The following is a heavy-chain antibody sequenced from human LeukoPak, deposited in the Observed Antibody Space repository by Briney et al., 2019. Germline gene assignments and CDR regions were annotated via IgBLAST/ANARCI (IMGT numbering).Heavy chain of an antibody. CDR2: LSRSGGST. D-gene: IGHD2/OR15-2a*01. CDR1: GVTATGHT. J-gene: IGHJ4*02. V-gene: IGHV3-23*01. CDR3: AKDPSTTTSPNDHYFDY. Sequence: GGLRVSRAAPGVTATGHTTSWGPQTPGKGLEWGSALSRSGGSTYYACSVQGRFTISRDNSKNTLYLQMNSLRAEDTAVYYSAKDPSTTTSPNDHYFDYWGQGTLVTVSS.